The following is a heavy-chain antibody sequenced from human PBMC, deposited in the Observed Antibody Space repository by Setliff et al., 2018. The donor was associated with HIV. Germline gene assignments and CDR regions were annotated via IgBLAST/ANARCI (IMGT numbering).Heavy chain of an antibody. CDR2: IHYSGST. J-gene: IGHJ3*02. CDR3: ARVDRVGSAFDI. D-gene: IGHD2-15*01. Sequence: SETLSLTCSVSGGSIRSHWSWIRQPPGKGLEWVGYIHYSGSTKYNSSLKCRVTMSIDTSKNQFSLKLSSATAADTAIYYCARVDRVGSAFDIWGQGAMVTVSS. CDR1: GGSIRSH. V-gene: IGHV4-59*11.